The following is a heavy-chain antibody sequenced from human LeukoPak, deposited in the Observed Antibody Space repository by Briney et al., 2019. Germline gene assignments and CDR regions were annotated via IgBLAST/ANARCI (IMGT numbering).Heavy chain of an antibody. Sequence: SETLSLTCTVSGYSISSGYYWGWIRQSPGKGLEWIASIYQSGTTYYKPSLKSRVTMSLDMSRNQFSLRLTSVTAADAALYYCARNLAGHFGGFYFDDWGQGTLVTVSS. CDR2: IYQSGTT. D-gene: IGHD2-21*01. J-gene: IGHJ4*02. V-gene: IGHV4-38-2*02. CDR1: GYSISSGYY. CDR3: ARNLAGHFGGFYFDD.